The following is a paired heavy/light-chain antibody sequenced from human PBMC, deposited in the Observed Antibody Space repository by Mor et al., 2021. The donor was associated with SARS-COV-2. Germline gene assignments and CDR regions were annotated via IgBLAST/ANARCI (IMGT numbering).Heavy chain of an antibody. CDR3: ARHALWRREAGVAAAAKPIGAFDI. Sequence: EVQLVQSGAEVKKPGESLKISCKGSGYSFTSYWIGWVRQMPGKGLEWMGIIYPGDSDTRYSPSFQGQVTISADKSISTAYLQWSSLKASDTAMYYCARHALWRREAGVAAAAKPIGAFDIWGQGTMVTVSS. CDR2: IYPGDSDT. CDR1: GYSFTSYW. D-gene: IGHD6-13*01. V-gene: IGHV5-51*01. J-gene: IGHJ3*02.
Light chain of an antibody. CDR3: QQYKSWGT. CDR2: KAS. J-gene: IGKJ1*01. V-gene: IGKV1-5*03. CDR1: QSISSW. Sequence: DIQMTQSPSTLSASVGDRVTITCRASQSISSWLAWYQQKPGKAPKLLIYKASSLESGVPSRFSGSGSGTEFTLTISSLQPDDFATYYCQQYKSWGTFGQGTKVEIK.